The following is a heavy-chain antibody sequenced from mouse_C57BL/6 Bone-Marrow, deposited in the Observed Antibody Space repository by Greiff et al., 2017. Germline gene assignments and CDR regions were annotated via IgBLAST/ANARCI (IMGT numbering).Heavy chain of an antibody. CDR3: TTPVTTVVATGDY. J-gene: IGHJ2*01. D-gene: IGHD1-1*01. Sequence: VQLKQSGAELVRPGASVKLSCTASGFNIKDYYMHWVKQRPEQGLEWIGRIDPEDGDTEYAPKFQGKATMTADTSSNTAYLQLSSLTSEDTAVYYCTTPVTTVVATGDYWGQGTTLTVSS. CDR2: IDPEDGDT. CDR1: GFNIKDYY. V-gene: IGHV14-1*01.